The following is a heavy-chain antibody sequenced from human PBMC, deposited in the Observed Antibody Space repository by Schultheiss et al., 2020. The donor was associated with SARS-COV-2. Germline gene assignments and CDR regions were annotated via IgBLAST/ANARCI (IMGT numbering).Heavy chain of an antibody. CDR1: GYTFTSYA. J-gene: IGHJ6*03. V-gene: IGHV1-3*02. D-gene: IGHD3-10*01. CDR3: ARDPARITMVRGLNYYYMDV. Sequence: ASVKVSCKASGYTFTSYAMHWVRQAPGQRLEWMGWSNAGNGNTKYSQEFQGRVTITRDTSASTAYMELSSLRSEDMAVYYCARDPARITMVRGLNYYYMDVWGKGTTVTVSS. CDR2: SNAGNGNT.